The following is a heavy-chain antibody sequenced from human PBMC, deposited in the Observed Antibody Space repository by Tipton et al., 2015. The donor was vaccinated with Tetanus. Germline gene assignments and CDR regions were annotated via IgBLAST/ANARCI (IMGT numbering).Heavy chain of an antibody. CDR2: ISDRGST. J-gene: IGHJ4*02. Sequence: TLSLTCTVSGGSLSTSHWAWIRQPPGKGLEWIGYISDRGSTDYNPSLKSRVTMSLDTSKKQFSLKLSSMTAADTAVYYCARGTGDYWGQGTLVTVSS. V-gene: IGHV4-59*01. CDR3: ARGTGDY. CDR1: GGSLSTSH. D-gene: IGHD1-14*01.